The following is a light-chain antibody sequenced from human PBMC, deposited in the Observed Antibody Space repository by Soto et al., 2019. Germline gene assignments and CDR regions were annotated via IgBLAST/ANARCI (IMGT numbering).Light chain of an antibody. CDR2: KIS. CDR3: MQATQFSWT. CDR1: ESLVHSDGNTY. V-gene: IGKV2-24*01. Sequence: DIVVTQTPLSSPVTLGQPASISCRSSESLVHSDGNTYLSWLHQRPGQPPRLLIYKISKRLPGVPERISGSGAGTEFTLKISRVEAEDVGIYYCMQATQFSWTLGQGTKVDIK. J-gene: IGKJ1*01.